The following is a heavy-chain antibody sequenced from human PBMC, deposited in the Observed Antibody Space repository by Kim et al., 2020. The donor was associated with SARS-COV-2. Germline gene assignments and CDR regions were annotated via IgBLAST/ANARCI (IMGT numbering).Heavy chain of an antibody. Sequence: SVKGRFTISSDNSKNTLYLQMNSLRAEDTAVYYCAKAMFGELFVGYYFDYWGQGTLVTVSS. V-gene: IGHV3-23*01. CDR3: AKAMFGELFVGYYFDY. D-gene: IGHD3-10*02. J-gene: IGHJ4*02.